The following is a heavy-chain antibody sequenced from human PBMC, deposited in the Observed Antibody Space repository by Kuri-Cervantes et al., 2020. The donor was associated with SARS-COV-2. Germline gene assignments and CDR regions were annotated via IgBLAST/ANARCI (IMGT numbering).Heavy chain of an antibody. V-gene: IGHV3-74*01. Sequence: GGSLRLSCAASGFTFSSYWMHWVRQAPGKGLVWVSRINSDGSSTSYADSVKGRFTISRDNAKNTLYLQMNSLRAEDTAVYYCARVIVVVPAAVGAGWYFDLWGRGTLVTVSS. CDR3: ARVIVVVPAAVGAGWYFDL. CDR2: INSDGSST. J-gene: IGHJ2*01. D-gene: IGHD2-2*01. CDR1: GFTFSSYW.